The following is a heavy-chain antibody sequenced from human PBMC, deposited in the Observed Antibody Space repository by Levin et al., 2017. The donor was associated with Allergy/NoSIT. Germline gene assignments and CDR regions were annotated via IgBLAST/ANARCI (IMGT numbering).Heavy chain of an antibody. CDR3: SKTPAPRIPVLLPYYYYYMDV. CDR2: IRGNGGTT. V-gene: IGHV3-23*01. CDR1: GFTFNNFA. Sequence: SGGSLRLSCAGSGFTFNNFAMNWVRQTPGKGLEWVSSIRGNGGTTYYADSVKGRFTISRANSKNTRYLQMNSLSTDDTAIYYCSKTPAPRIPVLLPYYYYYMDVWGKGTTVTVSS. D-gene: IGHD2/OR15-2a*01. J-gene: IGHJ6*03.